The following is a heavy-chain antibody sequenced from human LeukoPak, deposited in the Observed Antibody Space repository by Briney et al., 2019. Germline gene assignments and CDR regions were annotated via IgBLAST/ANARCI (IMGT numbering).Heavy chain of an antibody. J-gene: IGHJ3*02. D-gene: IGHD4-17*01. CDR2: ISSSSSYI. V-gene: IGHV3-21*01. CDR1: GFTFSSYS. Sequence: PGGSLRLSCAASGFTFSSYSMNWVRQAPGKGLEWVSSISSSSSYIYYADSVEGRFTISRDNAKNSLYLQMNSLRAEDTAVYYCARDQRTVTPTRGAFDIWGQGTMVTVSS. CDR3: ARDQRTVTPTRGAFDI.